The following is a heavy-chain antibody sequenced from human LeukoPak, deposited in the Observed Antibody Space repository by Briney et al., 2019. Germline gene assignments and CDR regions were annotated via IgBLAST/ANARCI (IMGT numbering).Heavy chain of an antibody. J-gene: IGHJ4*02. D-gene: IGHD3-22*01. Sequence: PGGSLRLSCAASGFTFSSYAMSWVRQAPGKGLEWVSAISGSGGSTYYADSVKGRFTISRDNSKNTLYLQMNSLRAEDTAVYYCAKVEGRITMIVVVIPPYFDYWGQGTLVTVSS. CDR2: ISGSGGST. V-gene: IGHV3-23*01. CDR1: GFTFSSYA. CDR3: AKVEGRITMIVVVIPPYFDY.